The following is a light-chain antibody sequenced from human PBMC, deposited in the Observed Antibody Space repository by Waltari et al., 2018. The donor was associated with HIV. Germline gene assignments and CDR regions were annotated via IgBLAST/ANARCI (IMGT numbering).Light chain of an antibody. Sequence: DIEMTQSPLALAVTPGEPTSISCRTSRSLLHSNGYNYLDWYLRKPGQSPQLLIYFASNRASGAPDRFGGSGSGSDITLNISRVEAEDVGVYLCMEALEVTFGQGTKVEIK. CDR1: RSLLHSNGYNY. J-gene: IGKJ1*01. CDR3: MEALEVT. CDR2: FAS. V-gene: IGKV2-28*01.